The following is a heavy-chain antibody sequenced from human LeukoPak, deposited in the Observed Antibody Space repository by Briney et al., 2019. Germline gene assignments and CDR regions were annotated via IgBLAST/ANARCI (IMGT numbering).Heavy chain of an antibody. CDR2: IYYSGST. D-gene: IGHD5-12*01. CDR3: ARGVSGYVRFDY. V-gene: IGHV4-59*01. J-gene: IGHJ4*02. Sequence: SETLSLTCSVSGGSINNYFWNWIRQPPGRGLEWLGYIYYSGSTNYNPSLKSRGTISVDTSNNQFSLKLSSVTAADTAVYYCARGVSGYVRFDYWGQGALVTVST. CDR1: GGSINNYF.